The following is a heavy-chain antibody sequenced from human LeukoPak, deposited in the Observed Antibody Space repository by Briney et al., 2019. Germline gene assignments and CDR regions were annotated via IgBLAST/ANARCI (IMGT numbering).Heavy chain of an antibody. CDR1: GFTFTSYS. D-gene: IGHD4-17*01. CDR2: ISGSGYTI. J-gene: IGHJ4*02. CDR3: ARDRYGDYAYDY. Sequence: PGGSLRLSCVASGFTFTSYSMNWVRQAPGKGLEWLSYISGSGYTIYYADSLKGRFTISRDNAKNSLWLQMNSLRDEDTAVYYCARDRYGDYAYDYWGQGTLVTVSS. V-gene: IGHV3-48*02.